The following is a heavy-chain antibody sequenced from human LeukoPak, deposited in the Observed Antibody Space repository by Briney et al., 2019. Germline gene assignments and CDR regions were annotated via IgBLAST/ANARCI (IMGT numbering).Heavy chain of an antibody. Sequence: AAVKVSCKASGYTFTSYGISWVRQAPGQGLEWMGWISAYNGDINYAQKLQGRVTMTTDTSTSTAYMELRSLRSDDTAVYYCARDLVVVPAANWGQGTLVTVSS. CDR2: ISAYNGDI. CDR3: ARDLVVVPAAN. CDR1: GYTFTSYG. D-gene: IGHD2-2*01. J-gene: IGHJ4*02. V-gene: IGHV1-18*01.